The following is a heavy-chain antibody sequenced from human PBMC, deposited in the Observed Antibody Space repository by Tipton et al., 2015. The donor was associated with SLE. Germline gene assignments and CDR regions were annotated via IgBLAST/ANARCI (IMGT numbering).Heavy chain of an antibody. V-gene: IGHV4-59*08. D-gene: IGHD1/OR15-1a*01. CDR3: ASLRGEQGSYYYYGMDV. CDR2: IYYSGST. CDR1: GGSFSGYY. J-gene: IGHJ6*02. Sequence: TLSLTCAVYGGSFSGYYWSWIRQPAGKGLEWIGSIYYSGSTYYNPSLKSRVTISVDTSKNQFSLKLSSVTAADTAVYYCASLRGEQGSYYYYGMDVWGQGTTVTVSS.